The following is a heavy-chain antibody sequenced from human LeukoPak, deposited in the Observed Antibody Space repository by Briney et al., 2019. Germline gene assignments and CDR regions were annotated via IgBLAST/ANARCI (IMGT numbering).Heavy chain of an antibody. J-gene: IGHJ4*02. CDR1: GGSVRSYW. V-gene: IGHV4-4*07. Sequence: KPSETLSLTCDVSGGSVRSYWWGWVRQPAGKGLEWLGRIYSTGSTRFNPSLKSRLTLSIDTSTNQFSLKLTSVTAADTAVYFCARQGYTVSYSFLDYWSQGTLVTVSS. CDR2: IYSTGST. CDR3: ARQGYTVSYSFLDY. D-gene: IGHD5/OR15-5a*01.